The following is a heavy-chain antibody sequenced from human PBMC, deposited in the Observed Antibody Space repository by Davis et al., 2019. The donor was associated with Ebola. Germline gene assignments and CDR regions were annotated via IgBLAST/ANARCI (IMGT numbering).Heavy chain of an antibody. Sequence: GESLKTSCVSSGFTFSGYVMHWVRQAPGKGVGGVAVISYDGSNKYYADSVKGRFTISRDNSKNTLSLQMNRLRAEYTAVYYCAEIYWVRYGMDVWGQGTTVTVSS. CDR1: GFTFSGYV. V-gene: IGHV3-30*04. CDR3: AEIYWVRYGMDV. D-gene: IGHD2-8*02. J-gene: IGHJ6*02. CDR2: ISYDGSNK.